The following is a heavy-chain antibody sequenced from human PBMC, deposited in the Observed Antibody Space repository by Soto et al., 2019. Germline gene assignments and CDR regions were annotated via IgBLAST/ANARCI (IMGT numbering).Heavy chain of an antibody. Sequence: QVQLVESGGGVVQPGRSLRLSCAASGFTFSSYGMHWVRQAPGKGLEWVAVISYDGSNKYYADSVKGRFTISRDNSKNTLYLQMNSLRAEDTAVYYCAKPSEADTVTSGSFDYWGQGTLVTVSS. D-gene: IGHD4-17*01. CDR3: AKPSEADTVTSGSFDY. J-gene: IGHJ4*02. CDR2: ISYDGSNK. V-gene: IGHV3-30*18. CDR1: GFTFSSYG.